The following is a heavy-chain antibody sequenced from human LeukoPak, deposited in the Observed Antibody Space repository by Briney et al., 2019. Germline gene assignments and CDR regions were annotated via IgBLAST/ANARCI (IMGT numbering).Heavy chain of an antibody. V-gene: IGHV3-20*04. CDR2: INWNGGST. D-gene: IGHD6-13*01. CDR3: VREDIGEIAAAKSHFDY. CDR1: GFTFDGHG. Sequence: GGSLRLSCAASGFTFDGHGMNWVRQAPGKGLEWVSGINWNGGSTFYADSVKGRFTISRDNAKNALYLQMNSLRAEDTAVYYCVREDIGEIAAAKSHFDYWGQGTLVTVSS. J-gene: IGHJ4*02.